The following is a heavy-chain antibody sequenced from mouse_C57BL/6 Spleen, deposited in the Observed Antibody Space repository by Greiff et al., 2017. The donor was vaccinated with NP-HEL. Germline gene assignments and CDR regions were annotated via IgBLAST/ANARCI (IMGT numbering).Heavy chain of an antibody. CDR1: GFTFSDAW. D-gene: IGHD1-1*01. CDR2: IRNKANNHAT. V-gene: IGHV6-6*01. Sequence: EVMLVESGGGLVQPGGSMKLSCAASGFTFSDAWMDWVRQSPEKGLEWVAEIRNKANNHATYYAESVKGRFTISRDDSKSSVYLQMNSLRAEDTGIYYCTRQDYGSTGYAMDYWGQGTSVTVSS. CDR3: TRQDYGSTGYAMDY. J-gene: IGHJ4*01.